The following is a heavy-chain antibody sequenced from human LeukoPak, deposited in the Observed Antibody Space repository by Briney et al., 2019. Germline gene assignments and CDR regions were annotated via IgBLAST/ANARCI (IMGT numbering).Heavy chain of an antibody. J-gene: IGHJ3*02. CDR2: IYSGGST. D-gene: IGHD3-16*01. Sequence: GGSLRLSCAASGLTISNNFMGWVRQAPGKGLEWVSLIYSGGSTYSADSVKGRFTISRDNSKNTLHLQMNSLRAEDTAVYYCARGGVGAFDIWGQGTMVTVSS. V-gene: IGHV3-53*05. CDR1: GLTISNNF. CDR3: ARGGVGAFDI.